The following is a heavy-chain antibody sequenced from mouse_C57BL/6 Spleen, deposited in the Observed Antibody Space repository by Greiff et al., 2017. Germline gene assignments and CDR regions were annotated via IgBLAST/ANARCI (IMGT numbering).Heavy chain of an antibody. V-gene: IGHV1-82*01. CDR2: IYPGDGDT. D-gene: IGHD1-1*01. J-gene: IGHJ4*01. Sequence: VKLMESGPELVKPGASVKISCKASGYAFSSSWMNWVKQRPGKGLEWIGRIYPGDGDTNYNGKFKGKATLTADKSSSTAYMQLSSLPSEDSAVYFCARSEDRSYYGSSYAIDYWGQGTSVTVSS. CDR3: ARSEDRSYYGSSYAIDY. CDR1: GYAFSSSW.